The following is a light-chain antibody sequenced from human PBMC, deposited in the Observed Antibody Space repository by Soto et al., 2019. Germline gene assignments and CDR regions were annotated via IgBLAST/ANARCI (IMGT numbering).Light chain of an antibody. CDR2: DVS. V-gene: IGLV2-11*01. J-gene: IGLJ2*01. CDR3: CSYAGSYKGV. CDR1: SSDVGGYNY. Sequence: QSALTQPRSVSGSPGQSVTISCTGTSSDVGGYNYVSWYQQHPGKAPKLMIYDVSKRPSGVPDRFSGSKSGNTASLTISGLQAEDEADDYCCSYAGSYKGVFGGGTKLTVL.